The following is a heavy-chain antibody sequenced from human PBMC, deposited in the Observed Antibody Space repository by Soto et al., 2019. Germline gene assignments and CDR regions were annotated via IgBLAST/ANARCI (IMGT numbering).Heavy chain of an antibody. CDR3: ARRITIFGVAPAYGMDV. J-gene: IGHJ6*02. CDR2: IDHSGST. Sequence: QVQLQESGPGLVKPSGTLSLTCAVSGGSISSSNWWSWVRQPPGKGLEWIGEIDHSGSTNYNPSLKSRVTISVDKSKTQFSLKLSSVTAADTAVYYCARRITIFGVAPAYGMDVWGQGTTVTVSS. D-gene: IGHD3-3*01. V-gene: IGHV4-4*02. CDR1: GGSISSSNW.